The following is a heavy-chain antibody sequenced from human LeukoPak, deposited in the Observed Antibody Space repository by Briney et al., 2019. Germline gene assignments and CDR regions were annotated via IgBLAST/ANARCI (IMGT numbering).Heavy chain of an antibody. Sequence: PGGPLRLSCAASGFIFSSYGMHWVRQAPGKGLEWVAVIWYDGSNKYYADSVKGRFTISRDNSKNTLYLQMNSLRAEDTAVYYCARGNYDRSGYSDYWGQGTLVTVSS. CDR2: IWYDGSNK. V-gene: IGHV3-33*01. J-gene: IGHJ4*02. CDR1: GFIFSSYG. D-gene: IGHD3-22*01. CDR3: ARGNYDRSGYSDY.